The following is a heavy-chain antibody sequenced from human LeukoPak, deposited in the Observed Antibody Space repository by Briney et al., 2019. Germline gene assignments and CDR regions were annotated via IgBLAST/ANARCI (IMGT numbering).Heavy chain of an antibody. V-gene: IGHV3-30*18. CDR2: IPYDGSNK. Sequence: PGRSLRLSCAASGFTFSSYGMHWVRQAPGKGLEWVAVIPYDGSNKYYADSVKGRFTISRDNSKNTLYLQMNSLRAEDTAVYYCAKGLWYYYDSSGYVDYWGQGTLVTVSS. D-gene: IGHD3-22*01. CDR1: GFTFSSYG. J-gene: IGHJ4*02. CDR3: AKGLWYYYDSSGYVDY.